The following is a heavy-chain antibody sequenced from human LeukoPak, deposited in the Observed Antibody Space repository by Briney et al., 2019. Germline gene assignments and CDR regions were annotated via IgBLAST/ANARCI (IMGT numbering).Heavy chain of an antibody. CDR2: ISAYNGNT. CDR1: GYTFTSYG. CDR3: ARAMVRGVTNLNWFDP. Sequence: GASVKVSCKASGYTFTSYGISWVRQAPGQGLEWMGWISAYNGNTNYAQKLQGRVTMTTDTSTSIAYMELRSLRSDDTAVYYCARAMVRGVTNLNWFDPWGQGTLVTVSS. V-gene: IGHV1-18*01. D-gene: IGHD3-10*01. J-gene: IGHJ5*02.